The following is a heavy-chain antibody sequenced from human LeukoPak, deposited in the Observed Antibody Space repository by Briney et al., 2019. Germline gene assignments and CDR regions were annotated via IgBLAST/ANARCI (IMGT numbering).Heavy chain of an antibody. CDR3: AKAPTTGTTSTLYYY. J-gene: IGHJ4*02. D-gene: IGHD1-1*01. CDR2: ISSNGGST. V-gene: IGHV3-64D*06. CDR1: GFTFSSYA. Sequence: GGSLRLSCSASGFTFSSYAMHWVRQAPGKGLEYVSAISSNGGSTYYADSVKGRFTISRDNSKNTLYLQMSSLRAEDTAVYYCAKAPTTGTTSTLYYYWGQGTLVTVSS.